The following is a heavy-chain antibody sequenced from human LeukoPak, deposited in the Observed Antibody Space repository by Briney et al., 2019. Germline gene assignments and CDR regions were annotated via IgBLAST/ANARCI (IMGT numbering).Heavy chain of an antibody. V-gene: IGHV4-59*11. CDR2: IYNSGST. D-gene: IGHD4-17*01. CDR3: AREVGDYDSDNWFHP. J-gene: IGHJ5*02. CDR1: GVSISSHY. Sequence: SETLSLTCTVSGVSISSHYWSWIRQPPGKGLEWIGYIYNSGSTNYNPSLKSRVTIAGDTSKNQFSLKLRSVTAADTAVYYCAREVGDYDSDNWFHPWGQGTLVIVSS.